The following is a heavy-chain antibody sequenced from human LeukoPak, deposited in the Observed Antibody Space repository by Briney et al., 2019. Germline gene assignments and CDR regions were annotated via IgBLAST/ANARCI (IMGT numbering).Heavy chain of an antibody. CDR2: IDSSAGSI. J-gene: IGHJ4*02. CDR1: GFTFTSYN. CDR3: ASDVIGGTNF. D-gene: IGHD1-1*01. Sequence: PGGSLRLSCAASGFTFTSYNMHWVRQTPGKGREWVSYIDSSAGSIDYAASVKGRFTISRDNAKNSLYLQMNSLRAEDTAVYYCASDVIGGTNFWGQGTLATVSS. V-gene: IGHV3-48*01.